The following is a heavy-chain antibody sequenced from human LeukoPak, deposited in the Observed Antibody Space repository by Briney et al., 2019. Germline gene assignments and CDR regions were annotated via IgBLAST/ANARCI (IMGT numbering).Heavy chain of an antibody. D-gene: IGHD1-26*01. Sequence: GASVKVSCKASGYTFTSFGISWVRQAPGQGLEWMGWISVYNGNTNYAQKFQGRVTMTTDTSTSTAYMELRSLRSDDTAVYYCARVRGRNFDYWGQGTLVTVSS. V-gene: IGHV1-18*01. CDR3: ARVRGRNFDY. J-gene: IGHJ4*02. CDR2: ISVYNGNT. CDR1: GYTFTSFG.